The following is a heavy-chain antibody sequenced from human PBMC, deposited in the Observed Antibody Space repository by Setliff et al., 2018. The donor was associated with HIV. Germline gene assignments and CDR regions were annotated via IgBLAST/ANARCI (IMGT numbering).Heavy chain of an antibody. Sequence: GGSLRLSCAASGFTFSNYAMSWVRQAPGEGLEWVSAILSTGERTFYADSVKGGFTISRDNSKNTVYLQMNSLRAEDTAEYYCARRRGYCSGGECPGKSFDIWGQGTMVTVSS. V-gene: IGHV3-23*01. J-gene: IGHJ3*02. CDR1: GFTFSNYA. D-gene: IGHD2-15*01. CDR2: ILSTGERT. CDR3: ARRRGYCSGGECPGKSFDI.